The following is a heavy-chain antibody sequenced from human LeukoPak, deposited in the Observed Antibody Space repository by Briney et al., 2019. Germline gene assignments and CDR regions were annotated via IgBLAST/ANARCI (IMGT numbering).Heavy chain of an antibody. Sequence: HPGGSLRLSCAASGFTFSSYAMSWVRQAPGKGLEWVSVIYSGGSTYYADSVKGRFTISRDNSKNTLYLQMNSLRAEDTAVYYCATDILTGYRKPREQYWGQGTLVTVSS. J-gene: IGHJ4*02. CDR1: GFTFSSYA. CDR3: ATDILTGYRKPREQY. CDR2: IYSGGST. D-gene: IGHD3-9*01. V-gene: IGHV3-53*01.